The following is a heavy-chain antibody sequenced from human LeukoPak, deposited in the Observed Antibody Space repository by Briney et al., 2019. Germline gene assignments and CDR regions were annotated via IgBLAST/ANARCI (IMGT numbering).Heavy chain of an antibody. CDR1: GFTFSNYG. V-gene: IGHV3-30*03. CDR2: ISYDGSNK. Sequence: GGSLRLSCAASGFTFSNYGMHWVRQAPGKGLEWVAVISYDGSNKYYADSVKGRFTISRDNSKNTLYLQMNSLRAEDTAVYYCAIDIGGSNDYWGQGTLVTVSS. CDR3: AIDIGGSNDY. J-gene: IGHJ4*02. D-gene: IGHD3-16*01.